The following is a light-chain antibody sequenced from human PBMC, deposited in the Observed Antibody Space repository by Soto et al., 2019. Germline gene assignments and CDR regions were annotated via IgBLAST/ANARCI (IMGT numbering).Light chain of an antibody. CDR1: SSDVGSYNL. CDR2: EVS. J-gene: IGLJ1*01. V-gene: IGLV2-23*02. Sequence: QSALTQPASVSGSPGQSITISCTGTSSDVGSYNLVSWYQQHPGKAPKLMIYEVSKRPSGVSNCFSGYKSGNTASLTISGLQAEDEGDYYCCSYAGSSTYVFGTGTKVTVL. CDR3: CSYAGSSTYV.